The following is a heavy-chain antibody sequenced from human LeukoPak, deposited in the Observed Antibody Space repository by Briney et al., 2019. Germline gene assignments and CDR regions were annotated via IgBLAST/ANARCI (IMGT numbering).Heavy chain of an antibody. D-gene: IGHD5-18*01. CDR1: GGSISSSSYY. CDR2: IYYSGST. CDR3: ARQYSYGSFDY. Sequence: SETLSLTCTVSGGSISSSSYYWGWIRQPPGKGLEWIGSIYYSGSTYYNPSLKSRVTISVDTSKNQFSLKLSSVTAADTAVYYCARQYSYGSFDYWGQGTLVTVSS. J-gene: IGHJ4*02. V-gene: IGHV4-39*01.